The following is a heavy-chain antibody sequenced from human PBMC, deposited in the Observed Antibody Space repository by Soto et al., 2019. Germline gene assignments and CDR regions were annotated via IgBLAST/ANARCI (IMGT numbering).Heavy chain of an antibody. CDR3: ARALSSPVPYYYGMDV. CDR1: GFTFNTHS. Sequence: PGGSLRLSCAASGFTFNTHSMNWVRQAPGKGLEWASSISSTGSYIYYAGSVKGRFTISRENAKNSLYLQMNSLRAEDTAVYYCARALSSPVPYYYGMDVWGQGTTVTVSS. V-gene: IGHV3-21*04. J-gene: IGHJ6*02. CDR2: ISSTGSYI.